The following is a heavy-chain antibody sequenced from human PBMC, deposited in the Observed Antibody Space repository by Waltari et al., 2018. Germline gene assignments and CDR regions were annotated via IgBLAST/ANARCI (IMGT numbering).Heavy chain of an antibody. J-gene: IGHJ4*02. CDR1: GYSFSNYG. CDR3: ARGPLPTIFGVVVSFYFDH. Sequence: QVQLVQSGGEVKKPGASVKLSCKTSGYSFSNYGLNWVRQAPGQGPEWMGWVSGFHGNTNYAKKFQGRVTMTADTSTGTAYMDLKNLRSDDTAVYYCARGPLPTIFGVVVSFYFDHWGRGTLVTVSS. D-gene: IGHD3-3*01. CDR2: VSGFHGNT. V-gene: IGHV1-18*01.